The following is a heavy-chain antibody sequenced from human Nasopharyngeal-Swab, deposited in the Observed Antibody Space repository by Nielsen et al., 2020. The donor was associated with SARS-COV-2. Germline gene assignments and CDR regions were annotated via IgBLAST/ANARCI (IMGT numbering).Heavy chain of an antibody. CDR3: TRALSGVYDY. Sequence: ASVKVPCKASTSTFNAYYIHWVRQAPGQGLEWMGRINPTTGGTLYTQTFEGRVTMTTDTSTSTTYMELRGLTSDDTAVYYCTRALSGVYDYWGQGALVTVSS. CDR2: INPTTGGT. CDR1: TSTFNAYY. V-gene: IGHV1-2*06. D-gene: IGHD2-15*01. J-gene: IGHJ4*02.